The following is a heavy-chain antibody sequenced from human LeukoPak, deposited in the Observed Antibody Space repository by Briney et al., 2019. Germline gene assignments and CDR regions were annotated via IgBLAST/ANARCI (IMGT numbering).Heavy chain of an antibody. J-gene: IGHJ4*02. V-gene: IGHV3-20*04. CDR1: GFTVSSNY. Sequence: GGSLRLSCAASGFTVSSNYMSWVRKAPGKGLEWVSGINWDGGSTGYVDSVKGRFTISRDNAKNSLYLQMNNLRAEDTALYYCARRLSEPPSRWYCFDQWGQGTRVTVSS. CDR2: INWDGGST. D-gene: IGHD6-19*01. CDR3: ARRLSEPPSRWYCFDQ.